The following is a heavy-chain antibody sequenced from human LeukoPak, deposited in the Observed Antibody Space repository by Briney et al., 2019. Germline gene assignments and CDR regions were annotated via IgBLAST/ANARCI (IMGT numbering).Heavy chain of an antibody. CDR2: IYYSGST. D-gene: IGHD2-15*01. J-gene: IGHJ3*02. CDR3: ARDCSGGSCPDAFDI. V-gene: IGHV4-31*03. CDR1: GGSISSGGYY. Sequence: SEPLSLTCTVSGGSISSGGYYWSWIRQHPGKGLEWIGYIYYSGSTYYNPSLKSRVTISVDTSKNQFSLKLSSVTAADTAVYYCARDCSGGSCPDAFDIWGQGTMVTVSS.